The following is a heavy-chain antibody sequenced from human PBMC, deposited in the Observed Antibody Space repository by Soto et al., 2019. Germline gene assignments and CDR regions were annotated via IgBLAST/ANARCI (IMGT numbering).Heavy chain of an antibody. D-gene: IGHD7-27*01. V-gene: IGHV3-30*03. CDR3: ATLGWGKAFDY. CDR1: GFAFSSYG. CDR2: ISNDGYNK. J-gene: IGHJ4*02. Sequence: QVQLLQSGGGVVQPGRSLRLSCEGSGFAFSSYGMHWVRQAPGKGLEWVALISNDGYNKDYADSVKGRFSVSRDNSVNTLYLQLNGLRADDTAVYYCATLGWGKAFDYWGQGRLVTVSS.